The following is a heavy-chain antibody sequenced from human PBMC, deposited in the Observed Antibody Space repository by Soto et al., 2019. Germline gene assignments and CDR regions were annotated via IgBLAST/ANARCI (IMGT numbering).Heavy chain of an antibody. Sequence: EVQLLESGGRLEQPGGSLRLSCAASGFTFSSYAMTWVRQAPGKGLEWVSTIGGSGGSIYYADSVKGRFIISRDNSKNTLYLQMNSLRVEDTAVYYCAKDMRHGDYGLFDYWVQGTLVTVSS. V-gene: IGHV3-23*01. CDR3: AKDMRHGDYGLFDY. J-gene: IGHJ4*02. CDR2: IGGSGGSI. D-gene: IGHD4-17*01. CDR1: GFTFSSYA.